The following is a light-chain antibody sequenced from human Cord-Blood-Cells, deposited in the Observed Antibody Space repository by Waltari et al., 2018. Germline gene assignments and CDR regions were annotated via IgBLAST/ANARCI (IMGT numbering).Light chain of an antibody. J-gene: IGKJ1*01. V-gene: IGKV1-5*03. CDR1: QSISSW. Sequence: EIHMTPSPSTLSSSVGDRVTITCRASQSISSWLAWYQQKPGKAPKLLIYKASSLESGVPSRFSGSGSGTEFTLTISSLQPDDFATYYCQQYNSYSRTFGQGTKVEIK. CDR3: QQYNSYSRT. CDR2: KAS.